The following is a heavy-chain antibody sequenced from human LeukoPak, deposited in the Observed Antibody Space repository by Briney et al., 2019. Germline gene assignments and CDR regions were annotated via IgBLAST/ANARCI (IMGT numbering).Heavy chain of an antibody. D-gene: IGHD3-10*01. CDR2: INPNSGGT. J-gene: IGHJ4*02. CDR3: ACITMVRGVIPDY. CDR1: GYTFTGYY. Sequence: GAPVKVSCKASGYTFTGYYMHWVRQAPGQGLEWMGWINPNSGGTNYAQKFQGRVTMTRDTSISTAYMELSRLRSDDTAVYYCACITMVRGVIPDYWGQGTLVTVSS. V-gene: IGHV1-2*02.